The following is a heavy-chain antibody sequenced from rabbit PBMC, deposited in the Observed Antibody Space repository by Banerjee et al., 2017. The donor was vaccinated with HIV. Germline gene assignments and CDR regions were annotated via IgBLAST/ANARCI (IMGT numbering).Heavy chain of an antibody. CDR3: ATSVLVGVRL. V-gene: IGHV1S45*01. Sequence: QEQLEESGGDLVKPEGSLTLTCTASGFSFGSNCVMCWVRQAPGKGLEWIACIYADSGITYYASWAKGRFTISRTSSTTVALQMTSLTAADTATYFCATSVLVGVRLWGPGTLVTDS. CDR1: GFSFGSNCV. D-gene: IGHD4-1*01. J-gene: IGHJ6*01. CDR2: IYADSGIT.